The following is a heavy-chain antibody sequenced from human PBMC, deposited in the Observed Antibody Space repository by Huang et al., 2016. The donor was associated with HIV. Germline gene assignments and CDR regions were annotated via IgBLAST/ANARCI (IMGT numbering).Heavy chain of an antibody. CDR1: GFTFGDFN. V-gene: IGHV3-48*04. CDR3: ARESCSGGTCYLFDF. Sequence: EVQLVESGGGLVQPGTSLRLSCAASGFTFGDFNMNWVRQAPGKGVEGSSYSSSSSNSKLYADSVKGRFTISRDNARNSLYLQLKSLRVEDTAVYYCARESCSGGTCYLFDFWGQGVLVTVSS. CDR2: SSSSSNSK. D-gene: IGHD2-15*01. J-gene: IGHJ4*02.